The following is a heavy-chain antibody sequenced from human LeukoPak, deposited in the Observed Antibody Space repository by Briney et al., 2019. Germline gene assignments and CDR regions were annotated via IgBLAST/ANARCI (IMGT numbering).Heavy chain of an antibody. V-gene: IGHV1-69*05. CDR2: IIPIFGTS. CDR1: GGTFIGSG. Sequence: SVKVSCKASGGTFIGSGISWVRQSPGQGLEWMGGIIPIFGTSNYAQKFQGRVTITTDESTSTAYMELTSLRSDDTAIYYCARDAAIFDSRGYYFLWWGQGTLVTVSS. J-gene: IGHJ4*02. D-gene: IGHD3-22*01. CDR3: ARDAAIFDSRGYYFLW.